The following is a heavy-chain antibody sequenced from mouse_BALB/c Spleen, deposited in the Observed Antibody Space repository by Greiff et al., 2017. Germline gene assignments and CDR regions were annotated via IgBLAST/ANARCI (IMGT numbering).Heavy chain of an antibody. J-gene: IGHJ2*01. CDR2: INPSSGYT. D-gene: IGHD2-13*01. Sequence: QVHVKQSAAELVRPGASVKMSCTASGFTFTSYTMHWVKQRPGQGLEWIGYINPSSGYTEYNQKFKDKTTLTADKSSSTAYMQLSSLTSEDSAVYYCARYRWVNYFDYWGQGTTLTGPS. V-gene: IGHV1-4*02. CDR1: GFTFTSYT. CDR3: ARYRWVNYFDY.